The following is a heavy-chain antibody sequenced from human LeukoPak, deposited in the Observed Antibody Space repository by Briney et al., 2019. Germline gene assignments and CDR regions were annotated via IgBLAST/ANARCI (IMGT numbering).Heavy chain of an antibody. Sequence: ASVKVSCKASGYTFSSYGMSWVRQAPGKGLEWVSGISGSGGSTYYADSVKGRFTISRDNSKNTLYVQMNSLRAEDTAVYYCAKAFTMVRGVIREYYFDCWGQGTLVTVSS. CDR3: AKAFTMVRGVIREYYFDC. CDR1: GYTFSSYG. CDR2: ISGSGGST. J-gene: IGHJ4*02. V-gene: IGHV3-23*01. D-gene: IGHD3-10*01.